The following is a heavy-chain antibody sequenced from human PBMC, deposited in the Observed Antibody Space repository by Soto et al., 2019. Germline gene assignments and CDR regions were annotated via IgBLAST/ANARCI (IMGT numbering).Heavy chain of an antibody. V-gene: IGHV3-30*18. Sequence: GGSLRLSCAASGFTFSSYAMSWVRQAPGKGLEWVAVISYDGSNKYYADSVKGRFTISRDNSKNKLYLQMNSLRAEDTTVYYCAKDAHIVATIWDHYYFDYWGQGTLVTVSS. CDR3: AKDAHIVATIWDHYYFDY. D-gene: IGHD5-12*01. CDR2: ISYDGSNK. J-gene: IGHJ4*02. CDR1: GFTFSSYA.